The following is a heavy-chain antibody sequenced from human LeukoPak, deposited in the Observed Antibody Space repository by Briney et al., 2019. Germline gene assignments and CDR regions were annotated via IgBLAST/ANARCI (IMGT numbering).Heavy chain of an antibody. D-gene: IGHD3-22*01. J-gene: IGHJ4*02. CDR3: ARDRPPYLYYYDSSGYQDFDY. CDR1: GFTFSSYG. V-gene: IGHV3-33*01. CDR2: IWYDGSNK. Sequence: PGGSLGLSCAASGFTFSSYGMHWVRQAPGKGLEWVAVIWYDGSNKYYADSVKGRFTISRDNSKNTLYLQMNSLRAEDTAVYYCARDRPPYLYYYDSSGYQDFDYWGQGTLVTVSS.